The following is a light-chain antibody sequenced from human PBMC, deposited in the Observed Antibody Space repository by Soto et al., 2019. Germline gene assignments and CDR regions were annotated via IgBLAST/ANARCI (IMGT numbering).Light chain of an antibody. CDR3: CSYTTSNTFV. CDR1: SSDVGAYNY. Sequence: QCVLTQPASVSGSLGQSITISCSGTSSDVGAYNYVSWYQQYPGKAPKLMIYHVTDRPSGVSNRFSGSKSGNTASLTISGLQAEDEADYYCCSYTTSNTFVFGTGTKVTVL. V-gene: IGLV2-14*01. J-gene: IGLJ1*01. CDR2: HVT.